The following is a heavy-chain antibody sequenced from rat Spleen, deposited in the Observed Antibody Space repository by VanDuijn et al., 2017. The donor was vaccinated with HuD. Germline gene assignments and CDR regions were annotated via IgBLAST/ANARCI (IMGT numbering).Heavy chain of an antibody. Sequence: EVQLVESGGGLVQPGRSMKLSCAASGFTFSDYGMAWVRQAPKKGLEWVATISTSGSNTFYPDSVKGRFTISRDNAKSSLYLQMSSLKSEDTATYYCTRLGDTHYGYNPLDAWGQGASVTVSS. V-gene: IGHV5-25*01. D-gene: IGHD1-9*01. J-gene: IGHJ4*01. CDR3: TRLGDTHYGYNPLDA. CDR2: ISTSGSNT. CDR1: GFTFSDYG.